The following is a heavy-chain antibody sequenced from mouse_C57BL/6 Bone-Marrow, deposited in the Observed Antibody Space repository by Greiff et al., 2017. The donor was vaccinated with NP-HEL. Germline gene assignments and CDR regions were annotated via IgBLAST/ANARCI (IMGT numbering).Heavy chain of an antibody. CDR1: GYSFTGYF. J-gene: IGHJ4*01. D-gene: IGHD2-4*01. Sequence: EVQLQQSGPELVKPGASVKISCKASGYSFTGYFMNWVMQSHGKSLEWIGRINPYNGDTFYNQKFKGKATLTVDKSSSTAHMELRSLTSEDSAVYYCARWDDYDGGYAMDYWGQGTSVTVSS. CDR3: ARWDDYDGGYAMDY. V-gene: IGHV1-20*01. CDR2: INPYNGDT.